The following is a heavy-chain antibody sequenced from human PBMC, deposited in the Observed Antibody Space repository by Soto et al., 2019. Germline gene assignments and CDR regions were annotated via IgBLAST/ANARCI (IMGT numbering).Heavy chain of an antibody. V-gene: IGHV1-18*04. Sequence: EASVKVSCKASGYTFTSYGISWVRQAPGQGLEWMGWIRAYNGYTNYAQKFQGRVTVTTDTSTSTAYMELRNLISDDTAIYYCARASDGYRSGWYVGYFDFWGQGTLVTVSS. J-gene: IGHJ4*02. CDR1: GYTFTSYG. CDR3: ARASDGYRSGWYVGYFDF. CDR2: IRAYNGYT. D-gene: IGHD6-19*01.